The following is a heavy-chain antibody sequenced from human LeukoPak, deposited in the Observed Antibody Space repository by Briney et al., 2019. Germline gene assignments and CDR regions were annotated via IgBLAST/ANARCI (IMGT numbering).Heavy chain of an antibody. J-gene: IGHJ6*04. V-gene: IGHV3-23*01. D-gene: IGHD3-10*02. Sequence: GGSLRLSCAASGFTLSSYASYWVRQAPGKGLEWVSIINADGSTYYGDSVKGRFTISRDKSKNTLYLQMNSLRAEDTAVYYCAELGITMIGGVWGKGTTVTISS. CDR1: GFTLSSYA. CDR2: INADGST. CDR3: AELGITMIGGV.